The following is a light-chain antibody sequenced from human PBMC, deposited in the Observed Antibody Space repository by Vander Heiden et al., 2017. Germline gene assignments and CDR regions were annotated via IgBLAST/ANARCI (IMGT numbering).Light chain of an antibody. Sequence: EIALTQSPATLSLSPGERATLSCRASQSIRRYLAWYQQKPGQAPRLLIYDASTRATGIPARFSGSGSGTDFSLTISSLVPEDFAVYYCQQRSNWPLLTFGGGTKVDIK. J-gene: IGKJ4*01. CDR3: QQRSNWPLLT. CDR1: QSIRRY. CDR2: DAS. V-gene: IGKV3-11*01.